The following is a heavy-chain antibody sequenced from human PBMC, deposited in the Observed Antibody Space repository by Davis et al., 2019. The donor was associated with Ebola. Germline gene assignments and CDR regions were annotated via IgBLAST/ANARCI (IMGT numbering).Heavy chain of an antibody. CDR2: IYTSGST. Sequence: SETLSLTCTVSGGSIRSGSYFWNWIRQPAGKGLEWIGRIYTSGSTKYNPSLKSRVTISIDTSKNQFSLDLTSVTGADTAVYYCARDTISLRGYYGMDVWGQGTTVTVS. J-gene: IGHJ6*02. CDR3: ARDTISLRGYYGMDV. D-gene: IGHD3-3*01. CDR1: GGSIRSGSYF. V-gene: IGHV4-61*02.